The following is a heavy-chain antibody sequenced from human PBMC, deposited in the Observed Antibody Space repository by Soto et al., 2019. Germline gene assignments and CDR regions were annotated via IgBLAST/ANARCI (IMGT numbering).Heavy chain of an antibody. J-gene: IGHJ5*01. CDR3: ARHVYEFDNGDHNWFDS. CDR2: IHYSGST. D-gene: IGHD2-21*02. Sequence: SETLSLTCTVSGGSISRSSYYWGWIRQPPGKGLEWIGSIHYSGSTYYNSSLKTRVTISVDTSNSQFSLKLSSVTAADTAVYYCARHVYEFDNGDHNWFDSWGQGILVTVSS. V-gene: IGHV4-39*01. CDR1: GGSISRSSYY.